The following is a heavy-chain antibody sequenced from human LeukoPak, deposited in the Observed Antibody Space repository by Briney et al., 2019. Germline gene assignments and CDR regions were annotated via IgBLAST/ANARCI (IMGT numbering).Heavy chain of an antibody. CDR3: AKARGATVNDPADY. Sequence: GGSLRLSCAASGFSFSVYAMNWVRQAPGKGLEWVSSFGGSGGGPWHAASVKGRFSVSRDNSKNTLYLQMSSLSDEDTALYYCAKARGATVNDPADYWGQGILVTVSS. D-gene: IGHD1-26*01. CDR2: FGGSGGGP. CDR1: GFSFSVYA. V-gene: IGHV3-23*01. J-gene: IGHJ4*02.